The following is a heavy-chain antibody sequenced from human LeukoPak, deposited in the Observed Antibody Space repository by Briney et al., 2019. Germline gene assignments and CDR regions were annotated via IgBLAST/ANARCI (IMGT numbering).Heavy chain of an antibody. CDR2: IIPILGIA. CDR1: GYTFTSYD. D-gene: IGHD1-14*01. CDR3: ARVTVVMAAIDY. J-gene: IGHJ4*02. V-gene: IGHV1-69*04. Sequence: GASVKVSCKASGYTFTSYDINWVRQAPGQGLEWMGRIIPILGIANYAQKFQGRVTITADKSTSTAYMELSSLRSEDTAVYYCARVTVVMAAIDYWGQGTLVTVSS.